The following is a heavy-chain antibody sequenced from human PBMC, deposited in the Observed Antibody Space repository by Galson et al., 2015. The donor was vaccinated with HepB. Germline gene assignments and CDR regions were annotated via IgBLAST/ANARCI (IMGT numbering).Heavy chain of an antibody. CDR1: GFTFSSYA. V-gene: IGHV3-30-3*01. J-gene: IGHJ4*02. CDR3: ARGLYYYDSSGHWGGY. D-gene: IGHD3-22*01. CDR2: ISYDGSNK. Sequence: LRLSCAASGFTFSSYAMHWVRQAPGKGLEWVAVISYDGSNKYYADSVKGRFTISRDNSKNTLYLQMNSLRAEDTAVYYCARGLYYYDSSGHWGGYWGQGTLVTVSS.